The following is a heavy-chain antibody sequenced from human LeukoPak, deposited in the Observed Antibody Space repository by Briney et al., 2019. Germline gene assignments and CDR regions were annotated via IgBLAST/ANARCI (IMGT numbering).Heavy chain of an antibody. Sequence: PSETLSLTCAVYGGSFSGYYWSWIRQSPGKGLEWIGEINQTGSTNYNPSLKSRVTISVDTSKNQFSLKLSSVTAADTAVYYCARGGYSSSWYFIHRVGNWFDPWGQGTLVTVSS. D-gene: IGHD6-13*01. CDR1: GGSFSGYY. V-gene: IGHV4-34*01. CDR2: INQTGST. J-gene: IGHJ5*02. CDR3: ARGGYSSSWYFIHRVGNWFDP.